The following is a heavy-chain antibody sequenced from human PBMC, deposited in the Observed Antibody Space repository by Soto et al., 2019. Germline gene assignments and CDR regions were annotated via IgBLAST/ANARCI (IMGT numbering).Heavy chain of an antibody. D-gene: IGHD4-17*01. J-gene: IGHJ5*02. V-gene: IGHV3-48*01. CDR3: AGEADYLNWFDP. CDR2: ISSSSSTI. Sequence: FAFSGYSTKLVTCAPGKGLEWVLYISSSSSTIYYADSVKGRFTISRDNAKISLYLQMNSLRAEDTAVYYCAGEADYLNWFDPWGQGTLVTVSS. CDR1: FAFSGYS.